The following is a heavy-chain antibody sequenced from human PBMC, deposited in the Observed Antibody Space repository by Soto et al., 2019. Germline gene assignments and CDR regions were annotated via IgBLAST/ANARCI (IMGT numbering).Heavy chain of an antibody. CDR1: GFTFSSYG. Sequence: GGSLRLSCAASGFTFSSYGMHWVRQAPGKGLEWVAVISYDGSNKYYADSVKGRFTISRDNSKNTLYLQMNSLRAEDTAVYYCAKDPDSGPPSPFDYWGQGTLVTVSS. V-gene: IGHV3-30*18. CDR3: AKDPDSGPPSPFDY. D-gene: IGHD2-15*01. CDR2: ISYDGSNK. J-gene: IGHJ4*02.